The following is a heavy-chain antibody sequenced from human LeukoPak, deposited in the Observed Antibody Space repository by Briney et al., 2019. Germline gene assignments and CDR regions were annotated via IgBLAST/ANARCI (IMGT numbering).Heavy chain of an antibody. D-gene: IGHD6-19*01. Sequence: PSETLSLTCSVSGGSISSSSHYWDWIRQPPGEGLEWIGSIYYSGSTYYNPSLKSRVTISVDTSKNQFSLKLISVTAADTAVYYCARLKGYSSGWYPSYYFDYWGQGTLVTVSS. V-gene: IGHV4-39*07. CDR2: IYYSGST. CDR3: ARLKGYSSGWYPSYYFDY. CDR1: GGSISSSSHY. J-gene: IGHJ4*02.